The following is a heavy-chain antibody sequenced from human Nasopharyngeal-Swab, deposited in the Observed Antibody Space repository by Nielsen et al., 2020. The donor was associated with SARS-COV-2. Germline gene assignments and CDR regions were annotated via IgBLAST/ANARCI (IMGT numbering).Heavy chain of an antibody. V-gene: IGHV3-21*01. CDR2: ISSTGDYI. CDR3: VRDTPAMFAY. Sequence: GESLKISCAASGFAFRSYTMTWVRQAPGKGLEWVSAISSTGDYIYYAASVKGRFTISRDNAKNSVFLQMNSLRAEDTAVYYCVRDTPAMFAYWGQGTLVTVSS. J-gene: IGHJ4*02. CDR1: GFAFRSYT.